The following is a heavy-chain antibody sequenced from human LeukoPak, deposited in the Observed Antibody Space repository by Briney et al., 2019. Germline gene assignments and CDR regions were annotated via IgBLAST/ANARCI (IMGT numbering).Heavy chain of an antibody. D-gene: IGHD4-17*01. V-gene: IGHV4-34*01. CDR2: INHSGST. CDR1: GGSFSGYY. J-gene: IGHJ4*02. Sequence: SETLSLTCAVYGGSFSGYYWSWIRQPPGKGLEWVGEINHSGSTNYNPSLKSRVTISVDTSRNQFSLKLTSVTAADTAVYFCAGTVRGPGNFDYWGQGTLVTVSS. CDR3: AGTVRGPGNFDY.